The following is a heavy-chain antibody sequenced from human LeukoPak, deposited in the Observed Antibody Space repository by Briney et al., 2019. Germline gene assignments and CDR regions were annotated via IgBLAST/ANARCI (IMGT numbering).Heavy chain of an antibody. CDR1: GGSFSGYY. V-gene: IGHV4-34*01. Sequence: SETLSLTCTVSGGSFSGYYWSWIRQPPGKGLEWIGEINHSGSTNYNPSLKSRVTISVDTSKNQFSLKLSSVTAADTAVYYCASRPQWLRYNWFDPWGQGTLVTVSS. CDR2: INHSGST. CDR3: ASRPQWLRYNWFDP. D-gene: IGHD5-12*01. J-gene: IGHJ5*02.